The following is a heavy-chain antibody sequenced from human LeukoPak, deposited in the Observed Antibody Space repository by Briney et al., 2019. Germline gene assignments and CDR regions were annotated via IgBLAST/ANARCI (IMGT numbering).Heavy chain of an antibody. V-gene: IGHV3-23*01. CDR1: GFTFSSYA. CDR3: AKDGITPYYDFWSGYLASDN. Sequence: GGSLRLSCAASGFTFSSYAMSWVRQAPGKGLEWVSAISGSGGSTYYADSVKGRFTISRDNSKNTLYLQMNSLRAEDTAVYYCAKDGITPYYDFWSGYLASDNWGQGTLVTVSS. CDR2: ISGSGGST. J-gene: IGHJ4*02. D-gene: IGHD3-3*01.